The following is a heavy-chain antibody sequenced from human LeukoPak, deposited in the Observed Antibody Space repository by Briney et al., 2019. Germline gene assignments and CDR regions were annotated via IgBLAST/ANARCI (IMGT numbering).Heavy chain of an antibody. J-gene: IGHJ3*02. CDR3: ARRPKGSAFDI. CDR2: IYSGGST. Sequence: PGGSLRLSCAASGFTVSSNYMSWVRQAPGKGLEWASVIYSGGSTYYADSVKGRFTISRDNSKNTLYLQMNSLRAEDTAVYYCARRPKGSAFDIWGQGTMVTVSS. CDR1: GFTVSSNY. D-gene: IGHD2-15*01. V-gene: IGHV3-66*02.